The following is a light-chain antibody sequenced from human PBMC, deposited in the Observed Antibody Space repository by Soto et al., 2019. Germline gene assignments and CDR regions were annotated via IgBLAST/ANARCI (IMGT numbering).Light chain of an antibody. V-gene: IGKV3-15*01. Sequence: EIVMTQSPVILSVSPGERATLSCRASQKINSDLAWYQQKPGQAPRILIYGASTRATDIPARISGSGSGTDFTLTISSLQSEDFAVYYCQQYNKWPPLYTFGQGTKLEIK. CDR2: GAS. CDR1: QKINSD. J-gene: IGKJ2*01. CDR3: QQYNKWPPLYT.